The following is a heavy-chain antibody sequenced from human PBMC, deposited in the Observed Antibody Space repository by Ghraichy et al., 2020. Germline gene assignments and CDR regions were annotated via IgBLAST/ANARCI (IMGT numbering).Heavy chain of an antibody. CDR1: GFTFSDYS. V-gene: IGHV3-48*01. J-gene: IGHJ5*02. D-gene: IGHD2-15*01. CDR3: ARDVSTCSGGTCYGRRFDP. CDR2: IRTGSSTV. Sequence: GGSLRLSCAASGFTFSDYSFNWVRQTPGKGLEWVSYIRTGSSTVYYADSVKDRFTISRDNAKNSLYLQMNSLRVEDTAVYYCARDVSTCSGGTCYGRRFDPWGQGTLVTVSS.